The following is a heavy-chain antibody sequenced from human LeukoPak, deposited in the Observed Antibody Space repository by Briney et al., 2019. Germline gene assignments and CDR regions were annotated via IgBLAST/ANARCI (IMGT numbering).Heavy chain of an antibody. D-gene: IGHD3-16*01. CDR3: AREDARGRGLRFDY. J-gene: IGHJ4*02. CDR2: VNHSGST. Sequence: PSETLSLTCAVYVGSFSGYYWSWIRQPPGKGLEWIGEVNHSGSTNYNPSLKSRVTISVDTSKNQFSLKLSSVTAADTAVYYCAREDARGRGLRFDYGDQGTLVTVSS. CDR1: VGSFSGYY. V-gene: IGHV4-34*01.